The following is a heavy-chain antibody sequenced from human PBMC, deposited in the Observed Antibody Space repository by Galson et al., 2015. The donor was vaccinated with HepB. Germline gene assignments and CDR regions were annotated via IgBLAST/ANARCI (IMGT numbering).Heavy chain of an antibody. V-gene: IGHV3-15*01. CDR1: EFTFNNAW. CDR2: IRSETGGGTT. CDR3: TSPRPYTTAFDL. D-gene: IGHD1-1*01. Sequence: SLRLSCAVSEFTFNNAWMSWVRQAPGKGLEWVGRIRSETGGGTTDYAAPVKGRFTISRDNSKNTLYLQVNSLKTEDTAIYYCTSPRPYTTAFDLWGQGTVVTVSS. J-gene: IGHJ3*01.